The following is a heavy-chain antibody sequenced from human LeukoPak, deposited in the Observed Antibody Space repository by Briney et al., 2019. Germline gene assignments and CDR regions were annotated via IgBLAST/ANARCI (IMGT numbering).Heavy chain of an antibody. V-gene: IGHV4-59*01. CDR2: IYYSGGS. CDR3: ARVPRSYYYYYYMDV. J-gene: IGHJ6*03. CDR1: GGSISGYH. Sequence: SETLSLTCNVSGGSISGYHWSWIRQPPGKGLEWLGYIYYSGGSNYNPSLKSRVTMSADTSKNQFSLKLSSVTAADTAVYYCARVPRSYYYYYYMDVWGKGTTVTVSS.